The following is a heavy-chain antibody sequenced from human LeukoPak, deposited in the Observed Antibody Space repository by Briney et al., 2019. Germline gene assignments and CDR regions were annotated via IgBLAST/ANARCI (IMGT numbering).Heavy chain of an antibody. D-gene: IGHD3-9*01. CDR2: ISGSGGST. CDR3: AKGRYFDWSYCYFDY. V-gene: IGHV3-23*01. CDR1: GFTFSSYA. J-gene: IGHJ4*02. Sequence: PGRSLRLSCAASGFTFSSYAMHWVRQAPGKGLEWVSAISGSGGSTYNADSVKGRFTISRDNSKNTLHLQMNSLRAEDTAVYYCAKGRYFDWSYCYFDYWGQGTLVTVSS.